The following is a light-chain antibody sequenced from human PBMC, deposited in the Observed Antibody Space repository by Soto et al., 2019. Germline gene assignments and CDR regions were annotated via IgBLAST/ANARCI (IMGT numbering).Light chain of an antibody. CDR3: QQYNNWPLFT. CDR2: GAS. J-gene: IGKJ3*01. CDR1: QSVSSN. Sequence: EIVMTQSPATLSVSPGERATLSCRASQSVSSNLAWYQQKPSQAPRLLIYGASTRATGIPVRFSGSGSGTEFTLTISSLQSEDFAVYYCQQYNNWPLFTFGPGTKVDIK. V-gene: IGKV3-15*01.